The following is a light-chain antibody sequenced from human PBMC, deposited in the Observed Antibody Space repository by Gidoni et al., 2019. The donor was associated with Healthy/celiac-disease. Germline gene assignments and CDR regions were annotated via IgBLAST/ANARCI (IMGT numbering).Light chain of an antibody. J-gene: IGKJ2*01. CDR1: QSINSY. CDR2: AAS. CDR3: QQSYRTPYT. Sequence: DIQMTPSPSSLSASVGDRVTITCRASQSINSYLNWYQQKPGKAPKLLIYAASTLQSGVPSRFSGSGSGTDFTLTSSSRQPEDFATYYCQQSYRTPYTFGQGTKLEIK. V-gene: IGKV1-39*01.